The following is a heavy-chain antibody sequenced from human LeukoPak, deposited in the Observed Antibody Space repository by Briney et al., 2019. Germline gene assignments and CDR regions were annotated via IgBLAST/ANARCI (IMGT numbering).Heavy chain of an antibody. D-gene: IGHD3-22*01. CDR1: GGSLSSYY. CDR2: IYYSGST. J-gene: IGHJ4*02. V-gene: IGHV4-59*01. Sequence: SETLSLTCTVSGGSLSSYYWSWIRQPPGKGLEWIGYIYYSGSTNYNPSLKSRVTISVDTSKNQFSLKLSSVTAADTAVYYCAGGYYYDSSGYYTIWGQGTLVTVSS. CDR3: AGGYYYDSSGYYTI.